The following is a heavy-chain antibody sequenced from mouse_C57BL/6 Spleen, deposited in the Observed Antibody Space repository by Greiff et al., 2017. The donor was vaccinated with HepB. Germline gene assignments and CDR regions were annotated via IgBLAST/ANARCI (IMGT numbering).Heavy chain of an antibody. Sequence: EVQVVESGGGLVKPGGSLKLSCAASGFTFSSYAMSWVRQTPEKRLEWVATISAGGSYTYYPDNVKGRFTISRDNANNNQYLQMSHLKSEDTAMYYGGRCGDYEVGFAYWGQGTLVTVAA. D-gene: IGHD1-1*01. CDR1: GFTFSSYA. CDR2: ISAGGSYT. J-gene: IGHJ3*01. V-gene: IGHV5-4*01. CDR3: GRCGDYEVGFAY.